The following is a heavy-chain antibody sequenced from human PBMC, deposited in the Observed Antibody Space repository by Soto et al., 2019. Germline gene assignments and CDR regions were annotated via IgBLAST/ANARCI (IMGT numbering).Heavy chain of an antibody. CDR1: GDSISSGGYY. J-gene: IGHJ5*02. V-gene: IGHV4-31*03. CDR3: ARRYSNYEVNWFDP. Sequence: QVQLQESGPGLVKPSQTLSLTCTVSGDSISSGGYYWSWIRQHPGKGLEWIGSVYFRGSTHLNPSLKTRGTISVDTSKNQFSLKLSSETAADTAVYYCARRYSNYEVNWFDPWGQGSLVTVSS. D-gene: IGHD4-4*01. CDR2: VYFRGST.